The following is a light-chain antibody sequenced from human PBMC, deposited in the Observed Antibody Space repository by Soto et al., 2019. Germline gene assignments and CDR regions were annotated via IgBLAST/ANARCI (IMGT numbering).Light chain of an antibody. Sequence: LTQPRSVSGSPGQSVTISCTGTSSDVGGYNYVSWYQQHPGKAPKLMIYDVSQRPSGVPDRFSGSKSGNTASLAISGLQAEDEADYYCCSYAGSNSYVFGTGTKVTVL. J-gene: IGLJ1*01. CDR2: DVS. CDR1: SSDVGGYNY. V-gene: IGLV2-11*01. CDR3: CSYAGSNSYV.